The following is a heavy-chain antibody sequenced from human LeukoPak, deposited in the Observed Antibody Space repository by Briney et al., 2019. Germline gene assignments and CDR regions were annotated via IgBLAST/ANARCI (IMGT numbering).Heavy chain of an antibody. D-gene: IGHD3-10*01. J-gene: IGHJ4*02. CDR3: ARDRGTGYFDY. V-gene: IGHV3-66*01. Sequence: GGSLRLSCAASGFTFSSYWMSWVRQAPGKGLEWVSVIYSGGSTYYADSVKGRFTISRDNSKNTLYLQMNSLRAEDTAVYYCARDRGTGYFDYWGQGTLVTVSS. CDR2: IYSGGST. CDR1: GFTFSSYW.